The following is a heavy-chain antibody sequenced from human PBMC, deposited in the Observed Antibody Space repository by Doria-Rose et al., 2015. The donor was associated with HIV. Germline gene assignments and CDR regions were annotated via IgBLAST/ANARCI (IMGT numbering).Heavy chain of an antibody. CDR3: ARIKSSRWYHKYYFDF. CDR1: GVSLSSPGMG. J-gene: IGHJ4*02. Sequence: QVQLVQSGPVLVKPTGTLTLTCTVSGVSLSSPGMGVSWIRQPPGKALEWLANIFSDDERSYKTSLKSRLTISRCTSKSQVVLTMTDMDPVDTATYYCARIKSSRWYHKYYFDFWGQGTLVIVSA. V-gene: IGHV2-26*01. CDR2: IFSDDER. D-gene: IGHD6-13*01.